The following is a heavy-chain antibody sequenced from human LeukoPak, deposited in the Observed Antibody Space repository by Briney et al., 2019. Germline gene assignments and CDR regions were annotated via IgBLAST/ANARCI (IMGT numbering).Heavy chain of an antibody. V-gene: IGHV4-61*01. CDR1: GGSVSSNNYQ. J-gene: IGHJ4*02. CDR3: ARRLVGQTFDY. Sequence: SETLPLTCSVSGGSVSSNNYQWNWIRQPPGKGLEWIGDIYHSGSTNYNPSLKSRVTISVDTSKNQFSLKLSSVTAADTAVYYCARRLVGQTFDYWGQGTLVTVSS. CDR2: IYHSGST. D-gene: IGHD3-10*01.